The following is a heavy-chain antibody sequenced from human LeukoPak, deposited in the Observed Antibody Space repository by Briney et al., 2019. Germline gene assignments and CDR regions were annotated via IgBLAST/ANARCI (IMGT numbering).Heavy chain of an antibody. CDR1: EYTFTGYY. CDR3: ARVQRARYGDYSTSGWFDP. CDR2: IDPNTGDS. D-gene: IGHD4-17*01. Sequence: ASVKVSCKASEYTFTGYYIHWVRQAPGQGLEWMGRIDPNTGDSNYVQKFQGRVTMTRDTSISTAYMELSRLRSDDTAVYYCARVQRARYGDYSTSGWFDPWGQGTLVTVSS. J-gene: IGHJ5*02. V-gene: IGHV1-2*06.